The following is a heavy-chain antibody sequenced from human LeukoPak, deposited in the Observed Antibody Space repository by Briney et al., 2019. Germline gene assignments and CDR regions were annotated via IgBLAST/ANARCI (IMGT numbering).Heavy chain of an antibody. CDR3: AREDYGDEGYRY. Sequence: SETLSLTCTVSGGSISSTSYYWGWIRQPPGKGLEWIGEINHSGSTNYNPSLKSRVTISVDTSKNQFSLKLSSVTAADTAVYYCAREDYGDEGYRYWGQGTLVTVSS. V-gene: IGHV4-39*07. D-gene: IGHD4-17*01. CDR2: INHSGST. CDR1: GGSISSTSYY. J-gene: IGHJ4*02.